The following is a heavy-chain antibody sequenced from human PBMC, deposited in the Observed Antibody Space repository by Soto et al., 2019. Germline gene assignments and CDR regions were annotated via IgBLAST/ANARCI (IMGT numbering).Heavy chain of an antibody. CDR3: ARAGYSYGTGAFDI. D-gene: IGHD5-18*01. Sequence: EVPLVESGGGLVQPGGSLRLSCAASGFTVSSNYMSCVRQAPGKGLEWVSVIYSGGSTYYADSVKGRFTISRDNSKNTLYLQMNSLRAEDTAVYYCARAGYSYGTGAFDIWGQGTMVTVSS. CDR1: GFTVSSNY. CDR2: IYSGGST. J-gene: IGHJ3*02. V-gene: IGHV3-66*01.